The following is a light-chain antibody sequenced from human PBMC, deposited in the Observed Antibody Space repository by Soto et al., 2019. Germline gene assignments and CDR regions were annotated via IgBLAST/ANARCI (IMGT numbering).Light chain of an antibody. CDR1: SSDVGAYNY. CDR2: HVT. CDR3: SSYTSVNTFV. J-gene: IGLJ1*01. V-gene: IGLV2-14*03. Sequence: QSALTQPASVSGSPGQSITISCAGTSSDVGAYNYVSWYQQHPGKAPKLMIYHVTNRPSGVSDRFSGSKSGNTASLTISGLQAEDGADYYCSSYTSVNTFVFGTGTKLTVL.